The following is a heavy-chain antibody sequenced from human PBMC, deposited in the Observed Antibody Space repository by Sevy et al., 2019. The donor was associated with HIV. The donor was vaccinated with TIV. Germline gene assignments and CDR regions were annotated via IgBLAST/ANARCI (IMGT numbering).Heavy chain of an antibody. CDR3: AKDAVIGYDFWSGYYTYFDY. CDR2: ISYDGSNK. CDR1: GFTFSSYG. Sequence: GGSLRLSCAASGFTFSSYGMHWVRQAPGKGLEWVAVISYDGSNKYYADSVKGRFNISRDNSKNTLYLQMNSLRAEDTAVYYCAKDAVIGYDFWSGYYTYFDYWGQGTLVTVSS. D-gene: IGHD3-3*01. J-gene: IGHJ4*02. V-gene: IGHV3-30*18.